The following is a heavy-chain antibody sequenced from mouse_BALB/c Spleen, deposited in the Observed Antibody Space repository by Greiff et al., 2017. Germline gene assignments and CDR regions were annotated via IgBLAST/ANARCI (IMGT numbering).Heavy chain of an antibody. D-gene: IGHD1-1*02. CDR3: AANLGTY. CDR1: GYTFTDYW. Sequence: QVQLQQPGAELVMPGASVKMSCKASGYTFTDYWMHWVKQRPGQGLEWIGAIDTSDSYTSYNQKFKGKATLTVDESSITAYMQLSSLTSEDSAVYYCAANLGTYWGQGTLVTVSA. J-gene: IGHJ3*01. CDR2: IDTSDSYT. V-gene: IGHV1-69*01.